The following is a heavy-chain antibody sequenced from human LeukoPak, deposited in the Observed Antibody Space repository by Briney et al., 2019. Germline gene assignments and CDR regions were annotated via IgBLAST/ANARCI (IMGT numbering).Heavy chain of an antibody. CDR3: ARDGSSGWYSWFDP. CDR1: GYTFTGYY. CDR2: INPNSGGT. V-gene: IGHV1-2*04. J-gene: IGHJ5*02. Sequence: GASVKVSCKASGYTFTGYYMHWVRQAPGQGLEWMGWINPNSGGTNYAQKFQGWVTMTRDTSISTAYMELSRLRSDDTAVYYCARDGSSGWYSWFDPWGQGTLVTVSS. D-gene: IGHD6-19*01.